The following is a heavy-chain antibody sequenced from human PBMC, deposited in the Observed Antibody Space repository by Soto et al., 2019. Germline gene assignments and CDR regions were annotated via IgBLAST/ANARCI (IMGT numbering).Heavy chain of an antibody. CDR1: GFTFSSYS. J-gene: IGHJ3*02. CDR2: ISSSSSTI. CDR3: ARDRGTQLWNYAPDAFDI. V-gene: IGHV3-48*02. Sequence: EVQLVESGGGLVQPGGSLRLSCAASGFTFSSYSMNWVRQAPGKGLEWVSYISSSSSTIYYADSVKGRFTISRDNAKNSLYLQMNSLRDEDTAVYYCARDRGTQLWNYAPDAFDIWGQGTMVTVSS. D-gene: IGHD1-7*01.